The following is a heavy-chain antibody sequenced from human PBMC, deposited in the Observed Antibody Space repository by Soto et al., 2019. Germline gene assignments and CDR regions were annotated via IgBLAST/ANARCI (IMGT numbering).Heavy chain of an antibody. Sequence: GASVKVSCKASGYTFTSYGISWVRQAPGQGLEWMGWISAYNGNTNYAQKLQGRVTMTTDTSTSTAYMELRSLRSDDTAVYYCARDANYDFWSGYYPVDYWGQGTLVTVSS. CDR2: ISAYNGNT. J-gene: IGHJ4*02. CDR3: ARDANYDFWSGYYPVDY. D-gene: IGHD3-3*01. CDR1: GYTFTSYG. V-gene: IGHV1-18*01.